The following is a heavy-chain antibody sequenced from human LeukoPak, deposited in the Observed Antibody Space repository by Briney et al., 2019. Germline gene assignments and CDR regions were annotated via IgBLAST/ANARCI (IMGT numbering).Heavy chain of an antibody. CDR1: GYTFTGYH. V-gene: IGHV1-69*13. Sequence: GASVKVSFKASGYTFTGYHMHWVRQAPGQGLEWMGGIIPIFGTANYAQKFQGRVTITADESTSTAYMELSSLRSEDTAVYYCARAEERPHWGQGTLVTVSS. CDR3: ARAEERPH. CDR2: IIPIFGTA. J-gene: IGHJ4*02. D-gene: IGHD1-26*01.